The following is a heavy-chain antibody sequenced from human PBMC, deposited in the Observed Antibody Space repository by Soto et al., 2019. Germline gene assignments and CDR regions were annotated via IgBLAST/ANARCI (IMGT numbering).Heavy chain of an antibody. CDR3: ARAYDRLFDP. J-gene: IGHJ5*02. V-gene: IGHV4-31*03. CDR1: GGSISSGGYY. D-gene: IGHD5-12*01. CDR2: IYYSGST. Sequence: QVQLQAWGTGLVQPSQTLSLTCTVSGGSISSGGYYWSWIRPHPGEGLEWIGYIYYSGSTYYNPSLKSRITISVDTSKNQFSLKLSSVTAADTAVYYCARAYDRLFDPWGQGTLVTVSS.